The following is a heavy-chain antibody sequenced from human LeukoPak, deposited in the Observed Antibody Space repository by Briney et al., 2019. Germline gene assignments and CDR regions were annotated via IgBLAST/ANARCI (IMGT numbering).Heavy chain of an antibody. CDR3: AKGIWFGELLSYFDY. J-gene: IGHJ4*02. Sequence: PGGSLRLSCAASGFTFDDYAMHWVRQAPGKGLEWVSGISWNSGSIGYADSVKGRFTISRDNAKNSLYLQMSSLRAEDTALYYCAKGIWFGELLSYFDYWGQGTLVTVSS. CDR2: ISWNSGSI. D-gene: IGHD3-10*01. CDR1: GFTFDDYA. V-gene: IGHV3-9*01.